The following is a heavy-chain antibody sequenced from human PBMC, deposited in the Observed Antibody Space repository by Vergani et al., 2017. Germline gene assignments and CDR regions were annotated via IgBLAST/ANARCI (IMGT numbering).Heavy chain of an antibody. Sequence: QITLKESGPVLVKPTETLTLTCTVSGFSLSNARMGVSWIRQPPGKALEWLAHIFSNDEKSNSTSLKSRLTISKDTSKSQVVLTMTNMDPVDPATYYCARISTYYDFWRGYYSYYFDYWGQGTLVTVSS. D-gene: IGHD3-3*01. CDR1: GFSLSNARMG. CDR2: IFSNDEK. J-gene: IGHJ4*02. V-gene: IGHV2-26*01. CDR3: ARISTYYDFWRGYYSYYFDY.